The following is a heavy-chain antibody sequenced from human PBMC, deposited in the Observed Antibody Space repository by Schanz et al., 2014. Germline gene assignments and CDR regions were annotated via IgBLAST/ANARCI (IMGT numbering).Heavy chain of an antibody. CDR2: INTNTGNP. CDR3: ARRGIRGVFSSFDY. J-gene: IGHJ4*02. CDR1: GYTFTRYA. V-gene: IGHV7-4-1*02. Sequence: QVQLVQSGSELKKPGASGKVSCKASGYTFTRYAMNWVRQAPGQGLEWVGWINTNTGNPTYAQGFTGRFVFSLDTSVSTAYLQISSLEADDTAVYYCARRGIRGVFSSFDYWGLGTLVTVSS. D-gene: IGHD3-10*01.